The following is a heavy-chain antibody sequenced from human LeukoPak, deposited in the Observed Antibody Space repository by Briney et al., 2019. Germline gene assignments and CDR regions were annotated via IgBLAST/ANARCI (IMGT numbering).Heavy chain of an antibody. J-gene: IGHJ3*02. CDR2: IYSGGST. CDR3: ARYHFDWTDALDI. D-gene: IGHD3-9*01. V-gene: IGHV3-53*01. Sequence: PGGSLRLSCAASGFTVSSNYMSWVRQAPGKGLEWVSVIYSGGSTYYADSVKGRFTISRDNSKNTLYLQMNSLRAEDTAVYYCARYHFDWTDALDIWGQGTMVTVSS. CDR1: GFTVSSNY.